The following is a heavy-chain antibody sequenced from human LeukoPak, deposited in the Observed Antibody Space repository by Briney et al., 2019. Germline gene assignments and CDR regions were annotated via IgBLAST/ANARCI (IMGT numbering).Heavy chain of an antibody. CDR1: GFNFGTYA. CDR3: ARRTFPNDAFDI. V-gene: IGHV3-21*01. J-gene: IGHJ3*02. Sequence: PGGSLRLSCAASGFNFGTYAMNWVRQTPGKGLEWVSAISGSGSDIYYADSVKGRFTISRDNPKRSLYLQMNSLRAEDTAVYYCARRTFPNDAFDIWGQGTMVTVSS. CDR2: ISGSGSDI. D-gene: IGHD1-7*01.